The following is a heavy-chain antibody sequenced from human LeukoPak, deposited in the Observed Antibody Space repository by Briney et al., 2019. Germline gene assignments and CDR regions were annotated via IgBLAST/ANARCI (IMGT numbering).Heavy chain of an antibody. CDR2: IYYSGST. V-gene: IGHV4-30-4*01. Sequence: SETLSLTCTVSGGSISSGDYYWSWIRQPPGKGLEWIGYIYYSGSTYYNPSLKSRVTVSVDTSKNQFSLKLSSVTAADTAVYYCARALGSGSYYLDYWGQGTLVTVSS. J-gene: IGHJ4*02. CDR1: GGSISSGDYY. CDR3: ARALGSGSYYLDY. D-gene: IGHD3-10*01.